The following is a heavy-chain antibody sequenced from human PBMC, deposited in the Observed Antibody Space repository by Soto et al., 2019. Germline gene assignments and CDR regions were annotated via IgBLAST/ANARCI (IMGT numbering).Heavy chain of an antibody. Sequence: GGSLRLCCEASGVSFCDSGMSWVRQTPGKGREWAARISGGGDRTYYADSVKGRFSISRVNSKNTLYLQMNSLGAEDTATCYCVKDWSGNSCPCMAVWGQGTTVTVSS. J-gene: IGHJ6*02. D-gene: IGHD3-3*01. CDR3: VKDWSGNSCPCMAV. V-gene: IGHV3-23*01. CDR2: ISGGGDRT. CDR1: GVSFCDSG.